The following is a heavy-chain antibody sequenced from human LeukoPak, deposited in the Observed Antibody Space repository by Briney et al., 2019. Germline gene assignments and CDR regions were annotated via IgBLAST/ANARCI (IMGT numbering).Heavy chain of an antibody. CDR3: ARSMWPRNWFDP. CDR1: GGSFSGYY. Sequence: SETLSLTCAVYGGSFSGYYWSWIRQPPGKGLEWIGEINHSGSTNYNPSLKSRVTISVDTSKNQFSLRLSSVTAADTAVYYCARSMWPRNWFDPWGQGTLVTVSS. V-gene: IGHV4-34*01. J-gene: IGHJ5*02. D-gene: IGHD2-21*01. CDR2: INHSGST.